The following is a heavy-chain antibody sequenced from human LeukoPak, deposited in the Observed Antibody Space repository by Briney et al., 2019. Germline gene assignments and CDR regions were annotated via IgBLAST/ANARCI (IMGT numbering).Heavy chain of an antibody. D-gene: IGHD6-19*01. CDR3: VRDWSGSGWTYYYYGMDV. V-gene: IGHV1-18*01. J-gene: IGHJ6*02. CDR1: GYTFTSYG. Sequence: ASVKVSCKASGYTFTSYGISWVRQAPGQGLEWMGWISAYNGNTNYAQKLQGRVTMTTDTSTSTAYMELRSLRSDDTAVYYCVRDWSGSGWTYYYYGMDVWGQGTTVTVSS. CDR2: ISAYNGNT.